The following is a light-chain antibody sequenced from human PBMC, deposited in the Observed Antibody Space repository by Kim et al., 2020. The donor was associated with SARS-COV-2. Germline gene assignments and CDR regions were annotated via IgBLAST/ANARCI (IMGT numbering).Light chain of an antibody. CDR1: NIGTKN. CDR2: RDT. Sequence: VALGQTARITCGGNNIGTKNVHWFQQKPGQAPVLVICRDTNRPSGIPERFSGSNSGNTATLTISRAQPGDEADYYCQVWDSSTGVFGGGTQLTVL. V-gene: IGLV3-9*01. CDR3: QVWDSSTGV. J-gene: IGLJ3*02.